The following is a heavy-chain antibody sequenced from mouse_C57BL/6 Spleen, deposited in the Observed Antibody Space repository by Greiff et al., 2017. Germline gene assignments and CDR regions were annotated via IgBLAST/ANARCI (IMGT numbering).Heavy chain of an antibody. CDR2: IHPSDSDT. V-gene: IGHV1-74*01. Sequence: QVQLQQPGAELVKPGASVKVSCKASGYTFTSYWMHWVKQRPGQGLEWIGRIHPSDSDTNYNQKFKGKATLTVDKSSSTAYMQLSSLTSENSAVYDYSRVCSYETDWYFDVWGTGTTVTVSS. CDR1: GYTFTSYW. D-gene: IGHD1-1*01. J-gene: IGHJ1*03. CDR3: SRVCSYETDWYFDV.